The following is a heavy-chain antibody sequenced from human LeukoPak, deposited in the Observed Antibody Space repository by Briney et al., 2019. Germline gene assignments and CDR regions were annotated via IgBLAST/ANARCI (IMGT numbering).Heavy chain of an antibody. V-gene: IGHV4-39*01. Sequence: SETLSLTCTVSGGSISSSSYYWGWIRQPPGKGLEWIGSIYYSGSTYYNPSLKSRVTISVDTSKNQFSLKLSSVTAADTAVYYCARPGYYYDSSGYHYRDYWGQGTLVTVSS. CDR2: IYYSGST. CDR3: ARPGYYYDSSGYHYRDY. J-gene: IGHJ4*02. CDR1: GGSISSSSYY. D-gene: IGHD3-22*01.